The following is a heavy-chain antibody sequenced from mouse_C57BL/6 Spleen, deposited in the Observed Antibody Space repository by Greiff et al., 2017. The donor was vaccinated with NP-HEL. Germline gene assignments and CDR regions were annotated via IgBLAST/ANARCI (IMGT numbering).Heavy chain of an antibody. Sequence: VKLQQPGAELVRPGSSVKLSCKASGYTFTSYWMHWVKQRPIQGLEWIGNIDPSDSETHYNQKFKDKATLTVDKSSSTAYMQLSSLTSEDSAVYYCARSYYGSSYDWYFDVWGTGTTVTVSS. V-gene: IGHV1-52*01. D-gene: IGHD1-1*01. CDR1: GYTFTSYW. CDR2: IDPSDSET. J-gene: IGHJ1*03. CDR3: ARSYYGSSYDWYFDV.